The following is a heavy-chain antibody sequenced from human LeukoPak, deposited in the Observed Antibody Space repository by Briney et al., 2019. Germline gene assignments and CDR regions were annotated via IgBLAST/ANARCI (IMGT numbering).Heavy chain of an antibody. Sequence: GGSLRLSCAASGFTFSSYEMNWVRQAPGKGLEWVSYISSSGSTIYYADSVKGRFTISRDNAKNSLYLQMNSLRAEDTAVYYCARGGEHPRGFDYWGQGTLVTVSS. D-gene: IGHD1/OR15-1a*01. CDR3: ARGGEHPRGFDY. J-gene: IGHJ4*02. V-gene: IGHV3-48*03. CDR1: GFTFSSYE. CDR2: ISSSGSTI.